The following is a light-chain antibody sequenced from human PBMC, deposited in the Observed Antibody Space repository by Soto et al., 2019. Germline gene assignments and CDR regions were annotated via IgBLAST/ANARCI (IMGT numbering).Light chain of an antibody. CDR1: QSISSW. CDR2: DAS. CDR3: QQYNSYGT. V-gene: IGKV1-5*01. J-gene: IGKJ1*01. Sequence: DIQMTQSPSNLSASVGDRVTITCRASQSISSWLAWYQQKPGKAPKLLIYDASSLESVVPSRFSGSGSGTEFTLTISSLQPDDFATYYCQQYNSYGTFGQGTKVEIK.